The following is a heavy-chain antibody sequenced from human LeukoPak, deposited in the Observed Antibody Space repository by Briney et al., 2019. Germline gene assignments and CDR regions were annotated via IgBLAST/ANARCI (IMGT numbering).Heavy chain of an antibody. Sequence: PGGSLRLSCAASGFTFSSYSMNWLRQAPGKGLEWVSSISSSSSYIYYADSVKGRFTISSENAKKSVYLQMNSREAEDTAVYYCARGTPIVVVPAALYYFDYWGQGTLVTVSS. D-gene: IGHD2-2*01. V-gene: IGHV3-21*01. J-gene: IGHJ4*02. CDR2: ISSSSSYI. CDR1: GFTFSSYS. CDR3: ARGTPIVVVPAALYYFDY.